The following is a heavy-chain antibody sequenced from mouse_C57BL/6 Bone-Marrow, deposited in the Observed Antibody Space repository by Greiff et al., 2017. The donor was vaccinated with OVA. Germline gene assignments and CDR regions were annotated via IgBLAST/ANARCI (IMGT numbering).Heavy chain of an antibody. CDR3: ARWGFYDYDVWFAY. V-gene: IGHV1-55*01. CDR2: IYPGSGSN. CDR1: GYTFTSYW. Sequence: QVQLQQPGAELVKPGASVKMSCKASGYTFTSYWITWVKQRPGQGLEWIGDIYPGSGSNNYNEKFKSKATLTVDTSSSTAYMQRSSLTSEDSAVYYCARWGFYDYDVWFAYWGQGTLVTVSA. J-gene: IGHJ3*01. D-gene: IGHD2-4*01.